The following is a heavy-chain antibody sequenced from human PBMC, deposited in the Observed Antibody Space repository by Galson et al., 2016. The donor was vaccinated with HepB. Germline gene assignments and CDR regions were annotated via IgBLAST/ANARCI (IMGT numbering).Heavy chain of an antibody. CDR2: IKSKKDGGTT. Sequence: SLRLSCAASGSTFNNAWMNWVRQAPGKGLEWVGRIKSKKDGGTTEYAAPVKGRFTVSRDDSKNTLYLQMNSLRAEDTAVYYCARVSPVDYYYYMDVWGRGTTVTVS. CDR1: GSTFNNAW. CDR3: ARVSPVDYYYYMDV. J-gene: IGHJ6*03. V-gene: IGHV3-15*01.